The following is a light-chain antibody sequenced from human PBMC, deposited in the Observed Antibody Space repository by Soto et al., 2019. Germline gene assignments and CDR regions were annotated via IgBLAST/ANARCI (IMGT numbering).Light chain of an antibody. CDR2: DVS. CDR1: SSDVGGYNY. CDR3: SSYTSSSNHVV. J-gene: IGLJ2*01. V-gene: IGLV2-14*01. Sequence: QSALTQPASVSGSPGQSITISCTGTSSDVGGYNYDSWYQQHPGKAPKLMIYDVSNRPSGVSNRFSGSKSGNTASLTISGLQAEDEADYYCSSYTSSSNHVVFGGGTKLTVL.